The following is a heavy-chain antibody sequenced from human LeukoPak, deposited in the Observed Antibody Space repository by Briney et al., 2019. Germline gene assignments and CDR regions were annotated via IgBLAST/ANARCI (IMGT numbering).Heavy chain of an antibody. CDR2: IIPIFGTA. J-gene: IGHJ4*02. CDR3: ARLKGYSSGWYPSYYFDY. Sequence: SVKVSCKASGGTFSSYAISWVRPPPGQGLEWMGGIIPIFGTANYAQKFQGRVTITTDESTSTAYMELSSLRSEDTAVYYCARLKGYSSGWYPSYYFDYWGQGTLVTVSS. CDR1: GGTFSSYA. V-gene: IGHV1-69*05. D-gene: IGHD6-19*01.